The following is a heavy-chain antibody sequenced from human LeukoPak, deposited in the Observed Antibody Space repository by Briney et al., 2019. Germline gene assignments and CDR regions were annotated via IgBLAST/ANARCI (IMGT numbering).Heavy chain of an antibody. CDR1: GGSISSGGYY. J-gene: IGHJ5*02. V-gene: IGHV4-31*03. CDR2: IYYSGST. Sequence: TLSLTCTVSGGSISSGGYYWSWIRQHPGKGLEWIGYIYYSGSTYYNPSLKSRVTISVDTSKNQFSLKLSSVTAADTAVYYCARASRSDNWNYQSLVDPWGQGTLVTVSS. D-gene: IGHD1-7*01. CDR3: ARASRSDNWNYQSLVDP.